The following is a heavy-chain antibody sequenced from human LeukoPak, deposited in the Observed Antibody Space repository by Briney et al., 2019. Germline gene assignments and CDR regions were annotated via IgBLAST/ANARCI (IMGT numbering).Heavy chain of an antibody. J-gene: IGHJ5*02. V-gene: IGHV3-74*03. CDR1: GFTLSDYC. Sequence: GGSLRLSCAASGFTLSDYCMHWFRQAPGKRLVWVSRITNDGSITTYADSVRGRFTISRDNAKNMVYLQMNSLRADDTAVYYCARDRPHNWFDPWGQGTLVSVSS. CDR3: ARDRPHNWFDP. CDR2: ITNDGSIT.